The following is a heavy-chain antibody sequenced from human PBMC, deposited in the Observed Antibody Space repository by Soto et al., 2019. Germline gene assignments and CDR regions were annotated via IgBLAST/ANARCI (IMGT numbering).Heavy chain of an antibody. CDR1: GYTFTSYG. V-gene: IGHV1-18*01. D-gene: IGHD6-25*01. CDR2: ISAYNGNT. Sequence: QVQLVQSGAEVKKPGASVKVSCKASGYTFTSYGISWVRQAPGQGLEWMGWISAYNGNTNYAQKLAGRVTTTTDTSTSSASRGLRRRRSDDTAVYYCAGDFGAAAGLYYYFGMDVWGQGTTVTVSS. J-gene: IGHJ6*02. CDR3: AGDFGAAAGLYYYFGMDV.